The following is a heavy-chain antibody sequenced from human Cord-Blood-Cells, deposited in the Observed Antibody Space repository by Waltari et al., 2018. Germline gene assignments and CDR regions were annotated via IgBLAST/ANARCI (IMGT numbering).Heavy chain of an antibody. CDR2: INPSGGST. J-gene: IGHJ4*02. CDR3: ARGDKWDCGGDCYPRRYYFDY. D-gene: IGHD2-21*01. V-gene: IGHV1-46*01. Sequence: QVQLVQSGAEVKKPGASVKVSCKASGYTFTSYYMHWVRQAPGQGLEWMGIINPSGGSTSYAQKFQGRVTMTRDTSTSTVYMALSSLRSEDTAVYYCARGDKWDCGGDCYPRRYYFDYWGQGTLVTVSS. CDR1: GYTFTSYY.